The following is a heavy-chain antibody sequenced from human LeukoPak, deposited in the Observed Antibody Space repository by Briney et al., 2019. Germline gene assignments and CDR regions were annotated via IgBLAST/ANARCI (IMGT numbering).Heavy chain of an antibody. CDR2: IYYSGGT. CDR3: ARRYCSGGSCNDAFDI. V-gene: IGHV4-59*01. CDR1: GGSISNYY. D-gene: IGHD2-15*01. J-gene: IGHJ3*02. Sequence: SETLSLTCTVSGGSISNYYWSWFRQPPGKGLEWIGYIYYSGGTNYNPSLKSRDTISVDTSKNQFSLKLSSVTAADTAVYYCARRYCSGGSCNDAFDIWGQGTMVTVSS.